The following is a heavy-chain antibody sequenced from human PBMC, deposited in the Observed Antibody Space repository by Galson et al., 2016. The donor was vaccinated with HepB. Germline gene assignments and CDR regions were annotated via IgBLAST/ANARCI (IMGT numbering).Heavy chain of an antibody. CDR1: GFTFNNYG. J-gene: IGHJ6*02. CDR3: ARDRGLLYYYYGMDV. Sequence: SLRLSCATSGFTFNNYGINWVRQAPGKGLEWVAVISYDGNNRHYADAVKGRFTISRDSSTNTVYLQMNSLRADDTAVYFCARDRGLLYYYYGMDVWGQGTTVTVSS. D-gene: IGHD4-17*01. CDR2: ISYDGNNR. V-gene: IGHV3-33*08.